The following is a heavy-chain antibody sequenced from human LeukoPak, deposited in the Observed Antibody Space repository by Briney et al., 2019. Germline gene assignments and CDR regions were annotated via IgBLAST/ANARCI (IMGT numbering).Heavy chain of an antibody. J-gene: IGHJ6*03. CDR1: GYTFTGYY. CDR2: ISAYNGNT. V-gene: IGHV1-18*04. CDR3: ARSLLDHYYYYYYMDV. Sequence: ASVKVSCKASGYTFTGYYMHWVRQAPGQGLEWMGWISAYNGNTNYAQKLQGRVTMTTDTSTSTAYMELRSLRSDDTAVYYCARSLLDHYYYYYYMDVWGKGTTVTISS.